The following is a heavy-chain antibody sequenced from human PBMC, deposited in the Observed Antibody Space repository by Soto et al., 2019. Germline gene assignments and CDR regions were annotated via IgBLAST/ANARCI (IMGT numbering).Heavy chain of an antibody. CDR1: GFSFSTRGVG. CDR3: AHRLLAAIGTWGDFDY. CDR2: IYWDDDK. V-gene: IGHV2-5*02. D-gene: IGHD6-13*01. J-gene: IGHJ4*02. Sequence: QITLKESGPTLVKPTQTLTLTCTFSGFSFSTRGVGVGWIRQPPGKALEWLALIYWDDDKRYSPSLKNRLTNTKDTPQKQVVLTMTHMDPVDTATYYCAHRLLAAIGTWGDFDYWGQGTLVTVSS.